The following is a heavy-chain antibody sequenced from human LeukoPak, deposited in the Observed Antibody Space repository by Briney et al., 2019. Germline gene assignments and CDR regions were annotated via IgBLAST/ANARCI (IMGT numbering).Heavy chain of an antibody. CDR2: ISGSGGST. D-gene: IGHD5-24*01. CDR3: AKLPERWLQFYYFDY. V-gene: IGHV3-23*01. Sequence: GGSLRLSCAVSGFTFSSYAMSWVRQAPGKGLEWVSAISGSGGSTYYADSVKGRFTISRDNSKNTLYLQMNSLRAEDTAVYYCAKLPERWLQFYYFDYWGQGTLVTVSS. J-gene: IGHJ4*02. CDR1: GFTFSSYA.